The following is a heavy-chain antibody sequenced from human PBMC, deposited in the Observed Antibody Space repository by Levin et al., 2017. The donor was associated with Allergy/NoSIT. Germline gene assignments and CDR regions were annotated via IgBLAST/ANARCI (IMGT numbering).Heavy chain of an antibody. CDR2: MSYDGSSN. D-gene: IGHD2-2*02. Sequence: QPGGSLRLSCAASRFTFNTYAMHWVRQAPGKGLEWVAVMSYDGSSNYYADSVKGRFTISRDNSKNTLYLQMSSLRTEDTAVYYCARDRDCSSTSCYNAFDIWGQGTKVTVSS. J-gene: IGHJ3*02. CDR1: RFTFNTYA. CDR3: ARDRDCSSTSCYNAFDI. V-gene: IGHV3-30-3*01.